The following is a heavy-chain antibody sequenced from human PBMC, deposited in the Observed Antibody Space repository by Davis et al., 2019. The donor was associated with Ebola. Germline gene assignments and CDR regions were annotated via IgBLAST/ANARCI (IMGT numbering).Heavy chain of an antibody. CDR1: GGSFNGYY. Sequence: PSETLSLTCAVYGGSFNGYYWNWIRQSAGKGLEWIGEISPTGRTNYSPSLKRRVTLSVDTSLHQFSLKLISVTTADTAVYYCARGTHFYDPRAYHMDVWDKGTTVTVSS. J-gene: IGHJ6*03. V-gene: IGHV4-34*01. CDR3: ARGTHFYDPRAYHMDV. D-gene: IGHD3-3*01. CDR2: ISPTGRT.